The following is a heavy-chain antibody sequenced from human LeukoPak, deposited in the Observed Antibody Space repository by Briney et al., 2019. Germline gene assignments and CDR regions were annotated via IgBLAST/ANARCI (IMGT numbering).Heavy chain of an antibody. Sequence: GGSLRLSCAASRFTFSTYSMNWVRQAPGKGLEWVSSISSRSTYIYYADSVKGRFTISRDNAKNSLYLQMNSLRVEDTAVYYCAKVAKYYYGSETYYFFEHWGQGTPVTASS. CDR2: ISSRSTYI. J-gene: IGHJ4*02. CDR1: RFTFSTYS. V-gene: IGHV3-21*01. CDR3: AKVAKYYYGSETYYFFEH. D-gene: IGHD3-10*01.